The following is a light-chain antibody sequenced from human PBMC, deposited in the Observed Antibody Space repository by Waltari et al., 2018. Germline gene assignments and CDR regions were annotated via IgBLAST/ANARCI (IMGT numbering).Light chain of an antibody. J-gene: IGLJ3*02. CDR3: SAFAGSNNFGV. CDR1: SRDIGGSNF. CDR2: DVN. Sequence: QSALTQPPSASGSPGQSVTISCTGTSRDIGGSNFVSWYQQRPGKAPRFLIYDVNKRPSGVSERFSGSKSGNTASLTVSGLQPEDEATYYCSAFAGSNNFGVFVGGTKLTVL. V-gene: IGLV2-8*01.